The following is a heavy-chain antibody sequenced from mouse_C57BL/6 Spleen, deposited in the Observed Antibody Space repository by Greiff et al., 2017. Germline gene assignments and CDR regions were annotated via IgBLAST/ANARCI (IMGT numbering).Heavy chain of an antibody. CDR1: GYTFTSYW. V-gene: IGHV1-74*01. Sequence: QVHVKQPGAELVKPGASVKVSCKASGYTFTSYWMHWVKQRPGQGLEWIGRIHPSDSDTNYNQKFKGKATLTVDKSSSTAYMQLSSLTSEDSAVYYCAMGVYGYDRDYWGQGTTLTVSS. J-gene: IGHJ2*01. CDR3: AMGVYGYDRDY. D-gene: IGHD2-2*01. CDR2: IHPSDSDT.